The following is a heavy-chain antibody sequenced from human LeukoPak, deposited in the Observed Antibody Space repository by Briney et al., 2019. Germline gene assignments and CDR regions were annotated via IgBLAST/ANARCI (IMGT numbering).Heavy chain of an antibody. J-gene: IGHJ6*03. CDR1: GFTFDDYA. Sequence: PGGSLRLSCAASGFTFDDYAMHWVRQAPGKGLEWVSGISWNSGSIGYADSVKGRFTISRDNAKNSLYLQMNSLRAEDTAVYYCARAYSETYGLGYYYMDVWGKGTTVTIPS. V-gene: IGHV3-9*01. D-gene: IGHD1-26*01. CDR3: ARAYSETYGLGYYYMDV. CDR2: ISWNSGSI.